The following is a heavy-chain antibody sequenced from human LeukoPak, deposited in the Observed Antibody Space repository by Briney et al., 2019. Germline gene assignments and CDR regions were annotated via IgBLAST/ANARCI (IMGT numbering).Heavy chain of an antibody. Sequence: GGSLRLSCAASGFTFDDYAMHWVRQAPGKGLEWVSLISWDGGSTYYADSVEGRFTISRDNSKNSLYLQMNSLRAEDTALYYCAKDRYCSSTSCYSYMDVWGKGTTVTVSS. V-gene: IGHV3-43D*04. J-gene: IGHJ6*03. CDR1: GFTFDDYA. CDR3: AKDRYCSSTSCYSYMDV. D-gene: IGHD2-2*02. CDR2: ISWDGGST.